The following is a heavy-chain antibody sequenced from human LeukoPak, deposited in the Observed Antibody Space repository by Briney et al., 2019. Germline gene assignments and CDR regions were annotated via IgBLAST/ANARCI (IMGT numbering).Heavy chain of an antibody. D-gene: IGHD3-3*01. CDR1: GYTFTGYY. V-gene: IGHV1-2*02. CDR3: ARVSDFWSGYFGY. J-gene: IGHJ4*02. CDR2: INPNSGGT. Sequence: EASVKVSCKASGYTFTGYYMHWVRQAPGQGLEWMGWINPNSGGTNYAQKFQGRVTMTRDTSISTAYMELSRLRSDDMAVYYCARVSDFWSGYFGYWGQGTLVTVSS.